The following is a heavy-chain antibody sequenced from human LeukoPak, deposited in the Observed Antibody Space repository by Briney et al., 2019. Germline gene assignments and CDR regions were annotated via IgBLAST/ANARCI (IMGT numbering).Heavy chain of an antibody. CDR2: FDPEDGET. CDR3: ARSAGPSGSYVYDAFDI. V-gene: IGHV1-24*01. D-gene: IGHD1-26*01. CDR1: GYTLTELS. J-gene: IGHJ3*02. Sequence: ASVKVSCKVSGYTLTELSMHWVRQAPGKGLEWMGGFDPEDGETIYAQKFQGRVTMTEDTSTDTAYMELSSLRSEDTAVYYCARSAGPSGSYVYDAFDIWGQGTMVTVSS.